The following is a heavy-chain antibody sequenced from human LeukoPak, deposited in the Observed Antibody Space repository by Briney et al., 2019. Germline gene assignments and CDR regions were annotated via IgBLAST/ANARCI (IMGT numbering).Heavy chain of an antibody. Sequence: GGSLRLSCAASGFTFSSYAMSWVRQAPGKGLEWVSAISGSGGSTYYADSVKGRFTISRDNSKNTLYLQMNGLRAEDTAVYYCAKGHAGYNLEFDYWGQGTLVTVSS. CDR2: ISGSGGST. V-gene: IGHV3-23*01. D-gene: IGHD5-24*01. J-gene: IGHJ4*02. CDR1: GFTFSSYA. CDR3: AKGHAGYNLEFDY.